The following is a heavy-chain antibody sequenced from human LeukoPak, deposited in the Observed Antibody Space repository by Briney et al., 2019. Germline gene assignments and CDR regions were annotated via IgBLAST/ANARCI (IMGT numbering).Heavy chain of an antibody. CDR1: GYTFTSYD. V-gene: IGHV1-8*01. J-gene: IGHJ4*02. CDR3: ARGDTIFGVVIYYFDY. CDR2: MNPNSGNT. Sequence: ASVKVSCKASGYTFTSYDINWVRQATGQGREWMGWMNPNSGNTGYAQKFQGRVTMTRNTSISTAYMELSSLRSEDTAVYYCARGDTIFGVVIYYFDYWGQGTLVTVSS. D-gene: IGHD3-3*01.